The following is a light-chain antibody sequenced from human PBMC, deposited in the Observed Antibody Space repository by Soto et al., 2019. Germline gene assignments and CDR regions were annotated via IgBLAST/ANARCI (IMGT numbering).Light chain of an antibody. J-gene: IGLJ3*02. CDR3: QTWGTGIPWV. Sequence: QPVLTQSPSASASLGASVKLTCTLSSGHSSYAIAWHQQQPEKGPRYLMKLNSDGSHSKRDGIPDRFSGSSSGAERYLTISSLQSDDEADYYCQTWGTGIPWVFGGGTKLTVL. CDR1: SGHSSYA. CDR2: LNSDGSH. V-gene: IGLV4-69*01.